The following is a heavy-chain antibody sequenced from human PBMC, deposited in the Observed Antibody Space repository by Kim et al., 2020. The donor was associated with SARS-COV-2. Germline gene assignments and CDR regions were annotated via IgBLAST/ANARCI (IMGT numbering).Heavy chain of an antibody. V-gene: IGHV3-21*01. CDR1: GFSFTTYT. D-gene: IGHD6-19*01. CDR3: ATGKNTGGWSYLPFDH. Sequence: GGSLRLSCSASGFSFTTYTMNWVRQAPGKGLEWVSSITSSGSHMFHADSVKGRFTISRDNAKNSLYLQMNSLRAEDTAVYYCATGKNTGGWSYLPFDHWGQGTLVTVSS. CDR2: ITSSGSHM. J-gene: IGHJ4*02.